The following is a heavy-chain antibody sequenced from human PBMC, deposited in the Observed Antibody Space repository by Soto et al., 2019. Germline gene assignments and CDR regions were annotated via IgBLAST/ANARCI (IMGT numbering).Heavy chain of an antibody. V-gene: IGHV4-59*01. J-gene: IGHJ2*01. CDR2: IYYTGST. CDR1: GGSISSYF. CDR3: ANFIWYFDL. Sequence: QVQLQESGPGLVKPSETLSLTCTVSGGSISSYFWSWIRQPPGKGLEWIGYIYYTGSTNYNPSLKRRVTISVVTSKNQFSLQLSSVTAPDTAVYYCANFIWYFDLWGRGTLVTVSS.